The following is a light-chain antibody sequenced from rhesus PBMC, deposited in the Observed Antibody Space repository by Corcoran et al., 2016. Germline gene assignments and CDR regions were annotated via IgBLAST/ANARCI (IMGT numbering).Light chain of an antibody. Sequence: EIVLTQSPATLSLSPGERATLSCRASQSVSSSVAWYQQKPGQVPRLLSYGASRRATGIPGRFSGSGSGTDFTLTINSLQPEDSTTYYCLQTYTTPFTFGPGTKLDIK. V-gene: IGKV3-42*03. CDR1: QSVSSS. J-gene: IGKJ3*01. CDR2: GAS. CDR3: LQTYTTPFT.